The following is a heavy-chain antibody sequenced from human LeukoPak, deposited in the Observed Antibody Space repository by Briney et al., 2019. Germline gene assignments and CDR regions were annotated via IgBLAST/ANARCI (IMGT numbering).Heavy chain of an antibody. D-gene: IGHD6-13*01. Sequence: GASVKVSCKASGYTFTSYAMHWVRQAPGQRLEWLGWINPSNDDTKYSQKFQGRVTITRDTSARTAYMELSSLRSEDTALYYCARDQIGVAAAAYWGQGTLVTVSS. CDR3: ARDQIGVAAAAY. J-gene: IGHJ4*02. CDR2: INPSNDDT. V-gene: IGHV1-3*01. CDR1: GYTFTSYA.